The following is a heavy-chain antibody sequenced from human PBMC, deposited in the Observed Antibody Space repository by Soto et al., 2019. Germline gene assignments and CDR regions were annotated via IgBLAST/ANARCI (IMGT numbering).Heavy chain of an antibody. J-gene: IGHJ4*02. Sequence: PGESLKISCKGSEYSFANYWIGWVRQMPGKGLEWMGIIYPGDSDTRYSPSFQGQVTISADKSIRTAYLQWSSLKASDTAMYYWASQTYGDFYHWGQGTQVTVSS. CDR3: ASQTYGDFYH. CDR2: IYPGDSDT. V-gene: IGHV5-51*01. D-gene: IGHD4-17*01. CDR1: EYSFANYW.